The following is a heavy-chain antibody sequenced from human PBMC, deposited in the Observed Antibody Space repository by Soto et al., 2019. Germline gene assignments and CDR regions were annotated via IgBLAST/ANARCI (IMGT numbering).Heavy chain of an antibody. D-gene: IGHD6-19*01. V-gene: IGHV6-1*01. CDR2: TYYRSKWYN. CDR1: GDSVSSNSAA. Sequence: PSQTLSLTCAISGDSVSSNSAAWNWIRQSPSRGLEWLGRTYYRSKWYNDYAVSVKSRITINPDTSKNQFSLQLNSVTPEDTAVYYCAREGYSSGRPGFAFDIWGQGTMVTVSS. J-gene: IGHJ3*02. CDR3: AREGYSSGRPGFAFDI.